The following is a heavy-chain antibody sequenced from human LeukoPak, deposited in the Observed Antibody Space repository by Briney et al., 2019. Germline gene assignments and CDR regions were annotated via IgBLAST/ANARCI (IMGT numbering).Heavy chain of an antibody. CDR2: IKQDGSEK. CDR1: GFTFSSYW. Sequence: PGGSLRLSCAASGFTFSSYWMSWVRQAPGKGLEWVANIKQDGSEKYYVDSVKGRFTISRDNAKNSLYLQMNSLRAEDTAVYYCARDRAYYYDSSGNFDYWGQGTLVTVSS. CDR3: ARDRAYYYDSSGNFDY. V-gene: IGHV3-7*01. D-gene: IGHD3-22*01. J-gene: IGHJ4*02.